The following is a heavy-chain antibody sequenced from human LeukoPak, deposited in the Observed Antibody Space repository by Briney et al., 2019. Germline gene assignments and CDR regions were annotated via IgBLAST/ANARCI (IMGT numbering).Heavy chain of an antibody. J-gene: IGHJ4*02. D-gene: IGHD3-10*01. CDR1: GYTFTGYY. CDR2: FVPEDGET. V-gene: IGHV1-24*01. CDR3: ATLPRGHLFDS. Sequence: ASVKVSCKASGYTFTGYYMHWVRQAPGQGLEWMGGFVPEDGETIYAQKFQGRVTMTEDTSTDTAYMELSSLRSDDTAVYFCATLPRGHLFDSWGQGTLVTVSS.